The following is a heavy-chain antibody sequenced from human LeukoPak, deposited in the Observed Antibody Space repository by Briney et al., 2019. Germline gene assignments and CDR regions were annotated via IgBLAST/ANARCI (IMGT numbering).Heavy chain of an antibody. CDR2: IKQDGSEK. J-gene: IGHJ4*02. D-gene: IGHD2-2*01. CDR3: ARRRCSSTSCFFDY. Sequence: GGSLGLSCAASGFTFSNYWISWVRQAPGKGLEWVANIKQDGSEKYYVDSVKGRFTISRDKAKNSLYLQMNSLRAEDTAVYYCARRRCSSTSCFFDYWGQGTLVTVSS. CDR1: GFTFSNYW. V-gene: IGHV3-7*01.